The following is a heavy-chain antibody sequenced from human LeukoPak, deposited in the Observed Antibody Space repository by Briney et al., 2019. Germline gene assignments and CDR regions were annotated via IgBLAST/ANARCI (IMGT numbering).Heavy chain of an antibody. CDR2: ISGSGGST. CDR1: GFTFSSYA. V-gene: IGHV3-23*01. CDR3: AKSMIVVVTPIRGAFDI. Sequence: SGGSLRLSCAASGFTFSSYAMSWVRQAPGKGLEWVSAISGSGGSTYYADSVKGRFTISRDNSKNTLYLQMNSLRAEDTAVYYCAKSMIVVVTPIRGAFDIWGQGTMVTVSS. D-gene: IGHD2-21*02. J-gene: IGHJ3*02.